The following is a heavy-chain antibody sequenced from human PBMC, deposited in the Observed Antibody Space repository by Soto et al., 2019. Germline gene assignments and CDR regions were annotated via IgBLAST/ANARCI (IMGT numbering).Heavy chain of an antibody. CDR3: TTGEYFHGVPFDY. CDR1: GFTFSNAW. D-gene: IGHD2-8*01. Sequence: GGSLRLSCAASGFTFSNAWMSWVRQAPGKGLEWVGRIKSKTDGGATDYAAPVKGRFTISRDDSKNTLYLQMNSLKTEDTAVYYCTTGEYFHGVPFDYWGQGTLVTVSS. CDR2: IKSKTDGGAT. V-gene: IGHV3-15*01. J-gene: IGHJ4*02.